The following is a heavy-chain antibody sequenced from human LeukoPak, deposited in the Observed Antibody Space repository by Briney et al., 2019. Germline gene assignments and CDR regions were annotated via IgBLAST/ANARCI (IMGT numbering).Heavy chain of an antibody. V-gene: IGHV1-69*13. Sequence: RASVKVSCKASGGTFSSYAISWVRQAPGQGLEWMGGIIPIFATANYAQKFQGRVTITADESTSTAYMELRSLRSDDTAVYYCARESHVTREDYWGQGTLVTVSS. J-gene: IGHJ4*02. CDR1: GGTFSSYA. CDR2: IIPIFATA. CDR3: ARESHVTREDY. D-gene: IGHD3-10*01.